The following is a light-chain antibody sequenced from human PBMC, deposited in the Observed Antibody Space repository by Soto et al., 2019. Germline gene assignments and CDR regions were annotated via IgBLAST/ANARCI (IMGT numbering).Light chain of an antibody. V-gene: IGKV1-5*03. Sequence: DIQMTQSPSTLSASVGDRVTITCRASQSISSWLAWYQQKPGKAPKLLIYKASSLESGVPSRFSGSGSGTECALTISSLQPDDFATYYCQQYNSSPTFGQGTKVEI. CDR2: KAS. CDR1: QSISSW. J-gene: IGKJ1*01. CDR3: QQYNSSPT.